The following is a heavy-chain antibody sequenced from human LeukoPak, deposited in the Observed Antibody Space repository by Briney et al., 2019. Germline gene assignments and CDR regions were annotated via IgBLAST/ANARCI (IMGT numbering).Heavy chain of an antibody. J-gene: IGHJ3*02. V-gene: IGHV3-23*01. CDR3: AKPARTDAFDI. D-gene: IGHD1-14*01. Sequence: GGSLRLSCATSGFSFSSYAMSWVRQAPGKGLEWVSAMSSSDDGRYYAASVRGRFTISRDNSKNTLYLQMNSLRAEDTAVYYCAKPARTDAFDIWGQGTMVTVSS. CDR2: MSSSDDGR. CDR1: GFSFSSYA.